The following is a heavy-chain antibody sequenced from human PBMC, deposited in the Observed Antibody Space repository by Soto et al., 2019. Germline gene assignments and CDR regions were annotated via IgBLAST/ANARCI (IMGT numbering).Heavy chain of an antibody. V-gene: IGHV3-11*01. CDR2: ISSSGGTI. Sequence: QVQLVESGGGLVKPGGSLRLSCAASGFTFSDYSMSWIRQAPGKGLEWISYISSSGGTIYYADSVKGRFTISRDNAKNSLYLQMNSLRAEDTAVYYCARDPYSSGWLIKYYFDYWGQGTLVTVSS. D-gene: IGHD6-19*01. CDR1: GFTFSDYS. J-gene: IGHJ4*02. CDR3: ARDPYSSGWLIKYYFDY.